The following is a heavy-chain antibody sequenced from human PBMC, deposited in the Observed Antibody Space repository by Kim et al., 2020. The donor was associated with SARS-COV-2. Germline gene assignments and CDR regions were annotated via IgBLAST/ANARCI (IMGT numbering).Heavy chain of an antibody. Sequence: GGSLRLSCAASGFTFSSYAMHWVRQAPGKGLEWVAVISYDGSNEYYADSVKGRFTISRDNSKSTLYLQMNSLRAEDTAVYYCARELNRAFDIWGQGTMVTVSS. V-gene: IGHV3-30*04. CDR3: ARELNRAFDI. J-gene: IGHJ3*02. CDR1: GFTFSSYA. CDR2: ISYDGSNE.